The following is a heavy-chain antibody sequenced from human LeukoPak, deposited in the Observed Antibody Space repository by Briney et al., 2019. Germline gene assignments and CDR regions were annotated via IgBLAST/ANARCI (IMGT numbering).Heavy chain of an antibody. D-gene: IGHD6-6*01. CDR2: ISGSGGRT. Sequence: GGSLRLSCAASGFTFSSYAMSWVRQAPGKGLEWVSAISGSGGRTYYAESVKGRFTISRDNNENTLYLQMNSLRAEDTAVYYCAKAAQVAGRPNLGGHFDYWGQGTLVTVSS. CDR1: GFTFSSYA. CDR3: AKAAQVAGRPNLGGHFDY. V-gene: IGHV3-23*01. J-gene: IGHJ4*02.